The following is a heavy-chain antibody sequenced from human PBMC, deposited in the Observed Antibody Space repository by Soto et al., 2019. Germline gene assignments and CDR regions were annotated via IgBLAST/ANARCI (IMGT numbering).Heavy chain of an antibody. Sequence: EVQLVESGGGLVQPGGSLRLSCAASGFTFSSYWMHWVRQAPGKGLVWVSSISTDASSTSYADPVKGRFTISRDNAKNTLDLQINSVRAEDTGVYYCARVPKKSPQNGGEGTLVIVSP. CDR1: GFTFSSYW. CDR3: ARVPKKSPQN. J-gene: IGHJ1*01. V-gene: IGHV3-74*01. CDR2: ISTDASST.